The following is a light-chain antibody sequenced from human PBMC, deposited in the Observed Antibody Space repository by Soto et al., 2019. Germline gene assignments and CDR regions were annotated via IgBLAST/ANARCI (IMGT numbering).Light chain of an antibody. CDR1: QSVSDSY. CDR3: QQYGTSLYT. Sequence: EIVLTQSPGTLSLSPGERATLSCRASQSVSDSYLAWYQQKPGQAPRLLINGASSRATGIPDRFSGSGSGTDFTLTISRLEPEDFAVYYCQQYGTSLYTFGQGTKLEIK. V-gene: IGKV3-20*01. CDR2: GAS. J-gene: IGKJ2*01.